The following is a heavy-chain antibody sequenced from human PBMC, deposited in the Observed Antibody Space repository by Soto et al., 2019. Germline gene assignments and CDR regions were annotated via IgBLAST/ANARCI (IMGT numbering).Heavy chain of an antibody. CDR2: ISAYNGNT. CDR3: ARERDDSSWSSYESLQH. CDR1: GYTFSSYG. Sequence: QVQLVQSGAEVKKPGASVKVSCKASGYTFSSYGISWVRQAPGQGLEWMGGISAYNGNTRYAQKVQGRVTMTTDTSTSTVYMELRSLTSDDTAVYYGARERDDSSWSSYESLQHWGKGTLLTVSS. J-gene: IGHJ1*01. D-gene: IGHD6-13*01. V-gene: IGHV1-18*04.